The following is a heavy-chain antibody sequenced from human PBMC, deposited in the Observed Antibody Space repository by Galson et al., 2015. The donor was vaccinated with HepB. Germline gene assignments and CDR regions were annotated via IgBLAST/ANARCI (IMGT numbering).Heavy chain of an antibody. V-gene: IGHV3-53*01. D-gene: IGHD4-11*01. Sequence: SLRLSCAASGFTVSSNYMSWVRQAPGKGLEWVSVIYSGGSTYYADSVKGRFTISRDNSKNTLYLQMNSLRAEDTAVYYCARNDYSLAFDIWGQGTMVTVSS. CDR1: GFTVSSNY. J-gene: IGHJ3*02. CDR2: IYSGGST. CDR3: ARNDYSLAFDI.